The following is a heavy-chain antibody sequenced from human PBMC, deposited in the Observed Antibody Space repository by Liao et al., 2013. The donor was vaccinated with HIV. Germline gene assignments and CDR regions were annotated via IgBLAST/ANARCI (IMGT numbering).Heavy chain of an antibody. Sequence: QVQLQESGPGLVKPSETLSLTCIVSGDSISNYFWSWIRQSPGKGLEWIGNIYYSGSTNYNPSLKSRVTISVDTSKNQFSLRLSSVTAADTAVYYCARDPGGFAISPTGMDVWAKGPRSSSPQ. V-gene: IGHV4-59*01. CDR2: IYYSGST. CDR1: GDSISNYF. D-gene: IGHD3-9*01. CDR3: ARDPGGFAISPTGMDV. J-gene: IGHJ6*04.